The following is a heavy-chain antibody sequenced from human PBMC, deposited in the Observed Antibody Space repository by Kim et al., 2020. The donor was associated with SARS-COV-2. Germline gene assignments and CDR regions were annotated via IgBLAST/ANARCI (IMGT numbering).Heavy chain of an antibody. CDR2: ISAYNGNT. CDR1: GYTFTSYG. CDR3: ARDLGYYDILTGYSDYYGMDV. V-gene: IGHV1-18*04. J-gene: IGHJ6*02. D-gene: IGHD3-9*01. Sequence: ASVKVSCKASGYTFTSYGISWVRQAPGQGLEWMGWISAYNGNTNYAQKLQGRVTMTTDTSTSTAYMELRSLRSDDTAVYYCARDLGYYDILTGYSDYYGMDVWGQGTTVTVSS.